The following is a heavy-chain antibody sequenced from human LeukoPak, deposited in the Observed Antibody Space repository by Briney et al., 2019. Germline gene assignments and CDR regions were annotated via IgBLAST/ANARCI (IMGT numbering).Heavy chain of an antibody. V-gene: IGHV4-59*08. D-gene: IGHD3-22*01. CDR2: IYYSGST. CDR1: GGSISSYY. CDR3: ARRGYYDSSGYYAH. Sequence: SETLSLTCTVSGGSISSYYWSWIRQPPGKGLEWIGYIYYSGSTNYNPSLKSRVTISVDTSKNQFSLKLSSVAAADTAVYYCARRGYYDSSGYYAHWGQGTLVTVSS. J-gene: IGHJ4*02.